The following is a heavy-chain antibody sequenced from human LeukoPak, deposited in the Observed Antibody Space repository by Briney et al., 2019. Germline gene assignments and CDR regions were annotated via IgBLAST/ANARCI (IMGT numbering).Heavy chain of an antibody. CDR2: ISYDGSNK. D-gene: IGHD2-2*01. CDR1: GFTFGSFS. CDR3: AKDGSTSWNWFDP. J-gene: IGHJ5*02. Sequence: PGGSLRLSCAASGFTFGSFSMHWVRQAPGKGLEWVAVISYDGSNKYYADSVKGRFTISRDNSKNTLYLQMNSLRAEDTAVYYCAKDGSTSWNWFDPWGQGTLVTVSS. V-gene: IGHV3-30*18.